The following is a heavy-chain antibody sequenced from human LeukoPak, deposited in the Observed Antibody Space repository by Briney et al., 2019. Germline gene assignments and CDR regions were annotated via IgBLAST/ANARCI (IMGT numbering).Heavy chain of an antibody. CDR3: AREYCSGGSCYSDAFDI. J-gene: IGHJ3*02. CDR1: GFTFSSYG. D-gene: IGHD2-15*01. Sequence: GGSLRLSCAASGFTFSSYGMHWVRQAPGKGREWVAFIRYVGSNKYYAVSVKGRFTISRDNSKNTLYLQMNSLRAEDTAVYYCAREYCSGGSCYSDAFDIWGQGTMVTVSS. V-gene: IGHV3-30*02. CDR2: IRYVGSNK.